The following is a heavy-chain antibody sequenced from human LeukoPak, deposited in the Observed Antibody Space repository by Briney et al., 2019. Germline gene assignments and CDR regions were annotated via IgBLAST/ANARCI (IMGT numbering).Heavy chain of an antibody. J-gene: IGHJ3*02. D-gene: IGHD3-16*02. Sequence: SETLSLTCTVSGGSISSYYWSWIRQPPGKGLEWIGYIYYSGSTNYNPSLKSRATISVDTSKNQFSLKLSSVTAADTAVYYCARAQSGFRSADAFDIWGQGTMVTVSS. CDR3: ARAQSGFRSADAFDI. CDR2: IYYSGST. V-gene: IGHV4-59*01. CDR1: GGSISSYY.